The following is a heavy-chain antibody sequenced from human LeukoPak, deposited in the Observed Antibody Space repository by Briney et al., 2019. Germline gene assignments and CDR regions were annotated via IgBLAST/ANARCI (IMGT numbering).Heavy chain of an antibody. V-gene: IGHV1-69*01. CDR2: IIPIFGTA. CDR1: GGTFGSYA. CDR3: ARGSSGWYREFDY. D-gene: IGHD6-19*01. Sequence: SVKGSCTASGGTFGSYAISWVRQAPGQGLEWRGGIIPIFGTANYAQKFQGRVTITADEPTSTAYMELSSLRSEDTAVYYCARGSSGWYREFDYWGQGTLVTVSS. J-gene: IGHJ4*02.